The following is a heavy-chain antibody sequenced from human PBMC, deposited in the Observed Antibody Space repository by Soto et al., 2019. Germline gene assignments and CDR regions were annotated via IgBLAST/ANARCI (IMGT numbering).Heavy chain of an antibody. D-gene: IGHD6-19*01. CDR3: AKFRKAVTLRKSDALAT. CDR2: ISFNLDST. V-gene: IGHV3-23*01. Sequence: GGSLRLSCAAAGFTFRNSALNWVRQAPGKGLEWVSSISFNLDSTYYADSVKGRFNISRDNSKMTLYLQMNSLRAEDTAIYYCAKFRKAVTLRKSDALATWGQGTMVTVSS. CDR1: GFTFRNSA. J-gene: IGHJ3*02.